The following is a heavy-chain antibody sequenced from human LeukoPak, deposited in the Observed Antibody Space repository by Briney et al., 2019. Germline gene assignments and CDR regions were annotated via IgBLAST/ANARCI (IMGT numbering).Heavy chain of an antibody. CDR1: GGSISSSSYY. V-gene: IGHV4-61*01. CDR3: ARLVPFSTTYDSRGGYFDY. D-gene: IGHD3-22*01. Sequence: SETLSLTCTVSGGSISSSSYYWSWIRQPPGKGLEWIGYIYYSGSTNYNPSLKSRVTISVDTSKNQFSLKLSSVTAADTAVYYCARLVPFSTTYDSRGGYFDYWGQGTLVTVSS. J-gene: IGHJ4*02. CDR2: IYYSGST.